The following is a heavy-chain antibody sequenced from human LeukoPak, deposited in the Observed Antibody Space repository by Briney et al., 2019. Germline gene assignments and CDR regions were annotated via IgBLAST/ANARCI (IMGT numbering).Heavy chain of an antibody. V-gene: IGHV3-23*01. CDR1: GFTFSSYA. D-gene: IGHD3-9*01. CDR2: ISGSGGST. CDR3: AKGPDGYYDILTGLKGKFDP. J-gene: IGHJ5*02. Sequence: GGSLRLSCAASGFTFSSYAMSWVRQAPGKGLEWVSAISGSGGSTYYADSVKGRFTISRDNSKNTLYLQMNSLRAEDTAVYYCAKGPDGYYDILTGLKGKFDPWGRGTLVTVSS.